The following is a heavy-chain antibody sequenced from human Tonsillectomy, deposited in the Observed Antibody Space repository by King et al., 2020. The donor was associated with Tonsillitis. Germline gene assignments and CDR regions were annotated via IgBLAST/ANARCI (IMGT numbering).Heavy chain of an antibody. V-gene: IGHV3-15*01. J-gene: IGHJ2*01. D-gene: IGHD4-17*01. CDR1: GFTFSNAW. CDR2: IKSKTDGGTT. Sequence: QLVQSGGGLVKPGGSLRLSCAASGFTFSNAWMSWVRQAPGKGLEWVGRIKSKTDGGTTDYAAPVKGRFTISRDDSKNTLYLQMNSLKTEDTAVYYCTTWYGDYSWYFDLWGRGTLVTVSS. CDR3: TTWYGDYSWYFDL.